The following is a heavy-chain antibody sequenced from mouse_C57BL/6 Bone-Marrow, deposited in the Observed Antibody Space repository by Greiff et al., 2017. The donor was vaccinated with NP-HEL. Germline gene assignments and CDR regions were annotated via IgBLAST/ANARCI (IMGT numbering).Heavy chain of an antibody. CDR2: INPGSGGT. V-gene: IGHV1-54*01. Sequence: VQLKESGAELVRPGTSVKVSCKASGYAFTNYLIEWVKQRPGQGLEWIGVINPGSGGTNYNEKFKGKATLTADKSSSTAYMQLSSLTSEDSAVYFCARSGLGDYWGQGTTLTVSS. D-gene: IGHD4-1*01. CDR3: ARSGLGDY. J-gene: IGHJ2*01. CDR1: GYAFTNYL.